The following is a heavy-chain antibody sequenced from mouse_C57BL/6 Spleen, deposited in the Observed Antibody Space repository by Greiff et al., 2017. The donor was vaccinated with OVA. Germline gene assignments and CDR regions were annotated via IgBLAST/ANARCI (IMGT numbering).Heavy chain of an antibody. J-gene: IGHJ4*01. CDR1: GYTFTSYW. D-gene: IGHD1-1*01. V-gene: IGHV1-64*01. CDR3: AREYYGSSSYAMDY. CDR2: IHPNSGST. Sequence: QVQLKQPGAELVKPGASVKLSCKASGYTFTSYWMHWVKQRPGQGLEWIGMIHPNSGSTNYNEKFKSKATLTVDKSSSTAYMQLSSLTSEDSAVYYCAREYYGSSSYAMDYRGQGTSVTVSS.